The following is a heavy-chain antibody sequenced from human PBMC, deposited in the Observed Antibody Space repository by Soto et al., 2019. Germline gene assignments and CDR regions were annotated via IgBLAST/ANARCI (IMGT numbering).Heavy chain of an antibody. CDR2: IKQDGSEK. D-gene: IGHD5-18*01. Sequence: PGGSLRLSCAASGFTFSSYWMSWVRQAPGKGLEWVANIKQDGSEKYYVDSVKGRFTISRDNAKNSLYLQMNSLRAEDTAVYYCARDTLDTAMAKYYYYYYGMDVWGQGTTVTAP. CDR3: ARDTLDTAMAKYYYYYYGMDV. CDR1: GFTFSSYW. V-gene: IGHV3-7*03. J-gene: IGHJ6*02.